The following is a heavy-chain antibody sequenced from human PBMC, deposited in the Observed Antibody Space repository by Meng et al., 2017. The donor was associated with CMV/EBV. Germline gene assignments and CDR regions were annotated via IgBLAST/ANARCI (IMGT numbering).Heavy chain of an antibody. CDR2: TYYRSRWYD. CDR1: GDSVSSNIAA. CDR3: VRDLRIAVPGRDYYGMDV. Sequence: SQTRSLTGAISGDSVSSNIAAWNWIRQSPSRGLEWLGRTYYRSRWYDDYAVSVTGRIIITPDTSKNQFSLHLNSVTPEDTAVYYCVRDLRIAVPGRDYYGMDVWGQGTTVTVSS. V-gene: IGHV6-1*01. J-gene: IGHJ6*02. D-gene: IGHD6-13*01.